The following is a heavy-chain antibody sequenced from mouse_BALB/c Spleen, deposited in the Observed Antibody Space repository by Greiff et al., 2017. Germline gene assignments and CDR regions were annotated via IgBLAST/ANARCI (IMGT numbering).Heavy chain of an antibody. CDR1: GFTFSDYY. J-gene: IGHJ4*01. CDR3: ARDRGDGAMDY. CDR2: ISDGGSYT. V-gene: IGHV5-4*02. D-gene: IGHD3-1*01. Sequence: EVMLVESGGGLVKPGGSLKLSCAASGFTFSDYYMYWVRQTPEKRLEWVATISDGGSYTYYPDSVKGRFTISRDNAKNNLYLQMSSLKSEDTAMYYCARDRGDGAMDYWGQGTSVTVSS.